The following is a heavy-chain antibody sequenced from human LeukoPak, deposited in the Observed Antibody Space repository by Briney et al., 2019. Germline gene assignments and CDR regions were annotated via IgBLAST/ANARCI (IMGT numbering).Heavy chain of an antibody. CDR2: ISYDGSNK. CDR1: GFTFSSYG. D-gene: IGHD3-9*01. Sequence: GGSLRLSCAASGFTFSSYGMHWVRQAPGKGLEWVAVISYDGSNKYYADSVKGRFTISRDNSKNTLYLQMNSLRAEDTAVYYCAKEAYYDILTGLAADWGQGTLVTVSS. J-gene: IGHJ4*02. CDR3: AKEAYYDILTGLAAD. V-gene: IGHV3-30*18.